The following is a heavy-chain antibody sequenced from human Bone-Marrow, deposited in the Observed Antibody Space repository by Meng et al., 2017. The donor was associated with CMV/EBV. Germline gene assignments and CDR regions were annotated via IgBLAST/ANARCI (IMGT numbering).Heavy chain of an antibody. Sequence: GESLKISCAASGFTVSSNYMSWVRQAPGKGLEWVSVIYSGGSTYYADSVKGRFTISRDNSKNTLYLQMNSLRAEDTAVYYCARDNPRTYYDFWSGQGASYYYGMDVWGQGTTVTVSS. D-gene: IGHD3-3*01. V-gene: IGHV3-66*02. CDR1: GFTVSSNY. CDR2: IYSGGST. J-gene: IGHJ6*02. CDR3: ARDNPRTYYDFWSGQGASYYYGMDV.